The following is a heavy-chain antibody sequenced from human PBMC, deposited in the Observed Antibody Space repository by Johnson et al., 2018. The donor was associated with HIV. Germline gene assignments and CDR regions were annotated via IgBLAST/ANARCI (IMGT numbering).Heavy chain of an antibody. CDR2: IWYDGSNE. J-gene: IGHJ3*01. Sequence: QLVESGGGVVQPGRSLRLSCAASGFRFRSYVMHWVRQAPGKGLEWVAAIWYDGSNEYYADSVKGRFTISRDNSKNTVFLQMNRLRAEDTALYYCAKLSDNDGFDFWGQGTMVTVSS. V-gene: IGHV3-33*06. D-gene: IGHD6-25*01. CDR3: AKLSDNDGFDF. CDR1: GFRFRSYV.